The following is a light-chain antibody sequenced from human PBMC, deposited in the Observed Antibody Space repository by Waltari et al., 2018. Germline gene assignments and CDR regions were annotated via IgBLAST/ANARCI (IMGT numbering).Light chain of an antibody. J-gene: IGLJ3*02. Sequence: FELTQPPSLSVSPGQTARSTCSGDALAKHYVNWHQQRRGPAPTFLISKDPERASGIPERFSGASSGTTVTLTVSGVQAEDEADYYCQSADSSGTWVFGGGTRLTV. CDR3: QSADSSGTWV. CDR1: ALAKHY. CDR2: KDP. V-gene: IGLV3-25*03.